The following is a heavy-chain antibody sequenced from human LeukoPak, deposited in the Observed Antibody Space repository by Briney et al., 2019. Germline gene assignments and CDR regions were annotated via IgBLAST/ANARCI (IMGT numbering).Heavy chain of an antibody. J-gene: IGHJ5*02. CDR3: ASRPHGQITMVRGVTSWFDP. CDR2: ISGYNGNT. Sequence: GASVKVSCKASGYTFTSYGISWVRQAPGQGLEWMGWISGYNGNTNYAQKLQGRVTMTTDTSTSTAYMDLRSLRSDDTAVYYCASRPHGQITMVRGVTSWFDPWGQGTLVTVSS. V-gene: IGHV1-18*01. D-gene: IGHD3-10*01. CDR1: GYTFTSYG.